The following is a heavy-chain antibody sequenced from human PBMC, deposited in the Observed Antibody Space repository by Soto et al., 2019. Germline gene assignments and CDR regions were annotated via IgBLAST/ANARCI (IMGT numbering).Heavy chain of an antibody. Sequence: GESLKISCKGSGYSFTSYWISWVRQMPGKCLEWMGRIDPSDSQTYYSPSFRGHVTISVTKSITTVFLQWSSLRASDTAMYYCARQIYDSDTGPNFQYYFDSWGQGTPVTVSS. CDR1: GYSFTSYW. D-gene: IGHD3-22*01. V-gene: IGHV5-10-1*01. CDR2: IDPSDSQT. J-gene: IGHJ4*02. CDR3: ARQIYDSDTGPNFQYYFDS.